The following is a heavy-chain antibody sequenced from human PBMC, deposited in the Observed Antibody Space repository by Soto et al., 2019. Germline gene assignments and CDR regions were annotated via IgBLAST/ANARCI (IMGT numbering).Heavy chain of an antibody. CDR3: ARSCSLVRFPHRVGWFDP. CDR2: IYSGGST. D-gene: IGHD6-6*01. Sequence: PGGSLRLSCAVSGFTVSSNYMSWVRQAPGRGLEWVSVIYSGGSTYNADSVKGRFTISRDNSKNTLYLQMNSLRAEDTAVYYCARSCSLVRFPHRVGWFDPWGQGTLVTVSS. J-gene: IGHJ5*02. V-gene: IGHV3-53*01. CDR1: GFTVSSNY.